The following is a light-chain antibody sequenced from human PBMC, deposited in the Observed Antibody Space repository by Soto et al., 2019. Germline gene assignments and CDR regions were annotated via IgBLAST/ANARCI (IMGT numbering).Light chain of an antibody. CDR3: QHYGRSPIT. Sequence: EIVMTQSPATLSVSPGERATLSCRASQSVSSNLAWYQQKPGQAPRLLIYGASTRATGIPARFSGSGSGTEFTLTISRLEPEDFPLYYCQHYGRSPITFGQGTRLEIK. CDR1: QSVSSN. CDR2: GAS. V-gene: IGKV3-15*01. J-gene: IGKJ5*01.